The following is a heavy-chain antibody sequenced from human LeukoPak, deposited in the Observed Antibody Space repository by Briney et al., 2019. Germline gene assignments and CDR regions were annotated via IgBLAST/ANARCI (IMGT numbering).Heavy chain of an antibody. J-gene: IGHJ4*02. D-gene: IGHD5-24*01. Sequence: SETLSLTCIVSGGSISSTSYYWGWIRQSPGKGLEWIGYIYYSGSTNYNPSLKSRVTISVDTSKNQFSLKLSSVTAADTAVYYCARTRGTGWLQLGGYFDYWGQGTLVTVSS. V-gene: IGHV4-61*05. CDR3: ARTRGTGWLQLGGYFDY. CDR1: GGSISSTSYY. CDR2: IYYSGST.